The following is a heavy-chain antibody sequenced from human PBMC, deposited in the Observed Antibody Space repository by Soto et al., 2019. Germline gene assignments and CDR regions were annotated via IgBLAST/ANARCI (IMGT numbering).Heavy chain of an antibody. J-gene: IGHJ5*02. Sequence: PGGSLRVSCTAAGFTFTTYWMHWVRQAPGKGLVWVSRIDGDGSNTNYADSVKGRFTISRDNAKNTVYLQMNSLRAEDTAIYYCVRDYSHHWFDPWGQGTLVTVSS. CDR2: IDGDGSNT. CDR3: VRDYSHHWFDP. V-gene: IGHV3-74*01. D-gene: IGHD2-15*01. CDR1: GFTFTTYW.